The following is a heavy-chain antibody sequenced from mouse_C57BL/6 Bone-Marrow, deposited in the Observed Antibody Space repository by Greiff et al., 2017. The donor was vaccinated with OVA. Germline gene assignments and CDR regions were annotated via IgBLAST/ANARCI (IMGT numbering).Heavy chain of an antibody. V-gene: IGHV1-7*01. CDR3: AYYYGSSAHWYFDV. CDR1: GYTFTSYW. CDR2: INPSSPYT. D-gene: IGHD1-1*01. Sequence: QVQLQQSGAELAKPGAPVKLSCKASGYTFTSYWMHWVKQRPGQRLEWIGYINPSSPYTNCNQKFKDKATLTADKSSSTAYMQLSSLTYEDSAVYYCAYYYGSSAHWYFDVWGTGTTVTVSS. J-gene: IGHJ1*03.